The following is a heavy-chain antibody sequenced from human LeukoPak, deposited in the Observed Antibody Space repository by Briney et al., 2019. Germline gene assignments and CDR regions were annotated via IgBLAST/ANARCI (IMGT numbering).Heavy chain of an antibody. CDR1: GFAFGRYG. V-gene: IGHV3-33*01. CDR3: ARAVDNWTDYYMDF. D-gene: IGHD3/OR15-3a*01. J-gene: IGHJ4*02. Sequence: GGSLRLSCAASGFAFGRYGIHWVRQAPGKGLEWVAVIRGGASNAFYVDSVEGRFTFSRDNFKNVVYLQMNSLRADDTAVYYCARAVDNWTDYYMDFWGQGTLVTVSS. CDR2: IRGGASNA.